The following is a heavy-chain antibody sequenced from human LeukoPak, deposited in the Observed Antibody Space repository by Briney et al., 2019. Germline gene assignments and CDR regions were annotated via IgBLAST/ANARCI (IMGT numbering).Heavy chain of an antibody. CDR2: INGDGSST. CDR3: TRDRGYQMVDP. Sequence: GGSLRLSCAASGFTFSPYWMHWVRQAPGKGLVWVSRINGDGSSTDYADSVKGRFTISRDNAKNTLYLQMNSLTAEDTAVYYCTRDRGYQMVDPWGQGTLVTVSS. CDR1: GFTFSPYW. J-gene: IGHJ5*02. D-gene: IGHD5-12*01. V-gene: IGHV3-74*01.